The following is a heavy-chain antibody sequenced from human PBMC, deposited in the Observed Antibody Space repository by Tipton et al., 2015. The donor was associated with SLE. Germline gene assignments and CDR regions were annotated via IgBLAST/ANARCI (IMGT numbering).Heavy chain of an antibody. CDR2: ISDGGGT. J-gene: IGHJ6*02. CDR3: ARGMVTWRGAIIGVDV. D-gene: IGHD2-21*02. CDR1: GFTFSSYE. Sequence: LRLSCAASGFTFSSYEMNWVRQAPGKGLEWIGYISDGGGTNYNPSLKSRVTISIDPAKNQFSLKLTSVTAADTAVYYCARGMVTWRGAIIGVDVWGQGTTVNVSS. V-gene: IGHV4-59*08.